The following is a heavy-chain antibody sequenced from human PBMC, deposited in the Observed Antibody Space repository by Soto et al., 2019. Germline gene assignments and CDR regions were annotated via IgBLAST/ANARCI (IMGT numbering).Heavy chain of an antibody. Sequence: QVQLVESGGGVVQPGRSLRLSCAASGFTFSSYAMHWVRQAPGKGLEWVGLISYDGSNKYYADSVKGRFTISRDNSKNTLYLQMNSLRAEDTAVYYCARDLGFCSGSSCYSEYFQHWGQGTLVTVSS. CDR2: ISYDGSNK. D-gene: IGHD2-15*01. CDR1: GFTFSSYA. CDR3: ARDLGFCSGSSCYSEYFQH. J-gene: IGHJ1*01. V-gene: IGHV3-30-3*01.